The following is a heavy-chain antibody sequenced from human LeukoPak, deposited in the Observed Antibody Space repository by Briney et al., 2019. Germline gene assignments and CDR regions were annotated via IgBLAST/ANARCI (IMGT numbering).Heavy chain of an antibody. D-gene: IGHD3-10*01. CDR3: ARDFRGVID. CDR2: IYNVGST. V-gene: IGHV3-53*01. J-gene: IGHJ4*02. Sequence: PGGSVRLSCAASGYTVSNNYMRWVRQAPAGGLVCVSVIYNVGSTYYADSVKGRFTISRDTSKNTLYLQMNSLRAEDTAVYYCARDFRGVIDWGQGTLVTVSS. CDR1: GYTVSNNY.